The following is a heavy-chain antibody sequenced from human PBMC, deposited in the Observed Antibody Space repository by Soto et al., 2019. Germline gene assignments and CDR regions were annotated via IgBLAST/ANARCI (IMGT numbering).Heavy chain of an antibody. V-gene: IGHV2-5*02. J-gene: IGHJ6*02. D-gene: IGHD3-10*01. CDR2: IYWDDDE. Sequence: ITLKESGPPLVKPTQTLTLTCTFSGFSLNTGGVGVGWVRQPRGKAMEWLALIYWDDDERYRPSLRSRLNITKDTINNQVVITMTNMDPEDTATYYCVRNWRYYGGDYYYGMDAWGQGTTVTVSS. CDR3: VRNWRYYGGDYYYGMDA. CDR1: GFSLNTGGVG.